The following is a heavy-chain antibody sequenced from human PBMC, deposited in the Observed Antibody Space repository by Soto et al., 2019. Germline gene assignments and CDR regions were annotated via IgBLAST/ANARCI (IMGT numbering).Heavy chain of an antibody. CDR3: ARCYCSVGSCYTCWHFDL. D-gene: IGHD2-15*01. V-gene: IGHV1-18*01. CDR1: GYTFMNYA. J-gene: IGHJ2*01. Sequence: QVQLVQSGAEVKEPGASVKLSCQASGYTFMNYAISWVRQAPGQGLEWMGWISPSTGNTDQAQNFQGRVTMPLDTSTNTANMELRTLRFDDSAVYYCARCYCSVGSCYTCWHFDLWGRGTLVTVSS. CDR2: ISPSTGNT.